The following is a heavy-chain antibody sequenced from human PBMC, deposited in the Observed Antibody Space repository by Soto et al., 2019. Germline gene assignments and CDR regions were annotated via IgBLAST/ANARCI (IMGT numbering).Heavy chain of an antibody. J-gene: IGHJ4*02. CDR2: ISYDGSNK. D-gene: IGHD3-3*01. CDR3: ARESGYYTPPLFDY. CDR1: GFTFSSYA. Sequence: QVQLVESGGGVVQPGRSLRLSCAASGFTFSSYAMHWVRQAPGKGLEWVAVISYDGSNKNYADSVKGRFTISRDNAKNTLYLQMNSLRAEDTAVYYCARESGYYTPPLFDYWGQGTLVTVSS. V-gene: IGHV3-30-3*01.